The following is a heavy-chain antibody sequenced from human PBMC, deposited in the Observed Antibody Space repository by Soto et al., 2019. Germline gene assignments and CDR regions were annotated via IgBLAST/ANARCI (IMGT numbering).Heavy chain of an antibody. CDR2: IIPILGIA. J-gene: IGHJ4*02. V-gene: IGHV1-69*02. CDR1: GGTFSSYT. D-gene: IGHD3-22*01. Sequence: ASVKVSCKASGGTFSSYTISWVRQAPGQGLEWMGRIIPILGIANYAQKFQGRVTITADKSTSTAYMELSSLRSEDTAVYYCARGREKYYYDSSGYYQNFDYWGQGTLVTVSS. CDR3: ARGREKYYYDSSGYYQNFDY.